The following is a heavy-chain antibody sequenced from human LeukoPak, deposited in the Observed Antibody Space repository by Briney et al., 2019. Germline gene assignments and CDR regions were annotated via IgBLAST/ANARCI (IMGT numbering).Heavy chain of an antibody. CDR2: INHNGTT. J-gene: IGHJ5*02. V-gene: IGHV4-34*01. Sequence: NASETLSLTCAVYGGSFSGYYWSWIRQPPGKGLKWIGEINHNGTTNYNTSLKSRATISVETSKNHFFLKLSSVTAADTAVYYCARAPWHRDNWFDPWGQGTLVSVSS. D-gene: IGHD5-12*01. CDR1: GGSFSGYY. CDR3: ARAPWHRDNWFDP.